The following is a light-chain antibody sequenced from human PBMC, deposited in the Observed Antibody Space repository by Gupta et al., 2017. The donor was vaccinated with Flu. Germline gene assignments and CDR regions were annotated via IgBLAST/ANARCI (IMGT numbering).Light chain of an antibody. CDR3: QHENYCPFT. CDR1: QSVGSS. CDR2: GAS. Sequence: EIVMTQSPATLSVSPGERATLSCRASQSVGSSLAWYQQRPGQVPRLLIYGASTRATGIPARVSGSGSGTEFTLTISSRQSEDFAVYSCQHENYCPFTFGQGTKLDIK. J-gene: IGKJ2*01. V-gene: IGKV3-15*01.